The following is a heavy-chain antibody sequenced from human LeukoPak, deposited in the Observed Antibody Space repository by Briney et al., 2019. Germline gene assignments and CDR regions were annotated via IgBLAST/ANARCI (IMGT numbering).Heavy chain of an antibody. D-gene: IGHD6-13*01. CDR2: IYSGGST. Sequence: GGSLRLSCAASGFTVSSNCMSWVRRAPGKGLEWVSVIYSGGSTYYADSVKGRFTISRDNSKNTLYLQMNSLRAEDTAVYYCARDRAYSSSWLTYGGQGPLVTVS. CDR3: ARDRAYSSSWLTY. V-gene: IGHV3-66*01. J-gene: IGHJ4*02. CDR1: GFTVSSNC.